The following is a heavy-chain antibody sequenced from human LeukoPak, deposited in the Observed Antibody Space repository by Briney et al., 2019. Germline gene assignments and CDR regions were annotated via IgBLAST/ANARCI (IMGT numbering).Heavy chain of an antibody. CDR2: ISWNSGSI. CDR1: GFTFDDYA. J-gene: IGHJ4*02. V-gene: IGHV3-9*03. Sequence: GRSLRLSGAASGFTFDDYAMHWVRHAPGKGLEWVSGISWNSGSIGYADSVKGRFTISRDNTKNSLYLQMNSLSAEDMALYYCAADSTYGFDYWGQGTLVTASS. D-gene: IGHD2-21*02. CDR3: AADSTYGFDY.